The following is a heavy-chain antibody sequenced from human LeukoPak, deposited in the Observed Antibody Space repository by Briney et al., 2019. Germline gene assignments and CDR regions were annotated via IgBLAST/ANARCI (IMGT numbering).Heavy chain of an antibody. V-gene: IGHV6-1*01. J-gene: IGHJ3*02. Sequence: SQTLSLTFAISGDSVSSNSTAWNWIRQSPSRGLEWLGRTYYRSKWYNDYTVSVKSRITFNPDTSKNQFSLHLNSVTPEDTAVYCCARKRLSADSFDIWGQGTLVTVSS. CDR2: TYYRSKWYN. CDR1: GDSVSSNSTA. CDR3: ARKRLSADSFDI. D-gene: IGHD4/OR15-4a*01.